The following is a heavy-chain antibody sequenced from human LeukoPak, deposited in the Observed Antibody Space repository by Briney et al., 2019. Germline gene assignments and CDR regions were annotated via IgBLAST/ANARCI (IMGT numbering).Heavy chain of an antibody. Sequence: GGSLRLSCAASGFTFSSYSMNWVRQAPGKGLEWVSSISSSSSYIYYADSVKGRFTISRDNAKNSLYLQMNSLRAEDTAVYYCARYDFWSGEYYYYMDVWGKGTTVTVSS. J-gene: IGHJ6*03. CDR2: ISSSSSYI. D-gene: IGHD3-3*01. CDR1: GFTFSSYS. CDR3: ARYDFWSGEYYYYMDV. V-gene: IGHV3-21*01.